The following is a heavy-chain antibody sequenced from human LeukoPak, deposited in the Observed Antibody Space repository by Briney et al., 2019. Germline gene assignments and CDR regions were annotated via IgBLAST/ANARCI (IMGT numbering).Heavy chain of an antibody. CDR3: ARARREMVDY. Sequence: SETLSLTCTVSGYSISSGYYWGWIRQPPGKGLEWIGSIYHSGSTYYNPSLKSRVTISVDTSRNQFSLKLSSVTAADTAVYYCARARREMVDYWGQGTLVTVSS. CDR1: GYSISSGYY. V-gene: IGHV4-38-2*02. CDR2: IYHSGST. J-gene: IGHJ4*02. D-gene: IGHD5-24*01.